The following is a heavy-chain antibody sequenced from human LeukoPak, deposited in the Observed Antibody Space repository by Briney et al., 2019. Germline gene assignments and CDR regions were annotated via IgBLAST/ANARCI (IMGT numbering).Heavy chain of an antibody. Sequence: GGSLRLSCAASGFTFDDYAMHWVRQAPGKGLEWVSGISWNSGSIGYADSVKGRFTISRDNSKNTLYLQMNSLRAEDTAVYYCATIGDIVIWGQGTMVTVSS. V-gene: IGHV3-9*01. CDR2: ISWNSGSI. CDR3: ATIGDIVI. CDR1: GFTFDDYA. J-gene: IGHJ3*02. D-gene: IGHD2-15*01.